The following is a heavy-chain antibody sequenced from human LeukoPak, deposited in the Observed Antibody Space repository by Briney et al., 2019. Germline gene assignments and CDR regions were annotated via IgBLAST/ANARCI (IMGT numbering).Heavy chain of an antibody. D-gene: IGHD2-15*01. CDR1: GFTFSSYA. Sequence: GGSLRLSCAASGFTFSSYAMSWVRQAPGKGLEWVSAISGSGGSTYYADSVKGRFTIPRDNSKNTLYLQMNSLRAEDTAVYYCARVSGYCSGGSGYGLPSHGMDVWGQGTTVTVSS. V-gene: IGHV3-23*01. CDR2: ISGSGGST. J-gene: IGHJ6*02. CDR3: ARVSGYCSGGSGYGLPSHGMDV.